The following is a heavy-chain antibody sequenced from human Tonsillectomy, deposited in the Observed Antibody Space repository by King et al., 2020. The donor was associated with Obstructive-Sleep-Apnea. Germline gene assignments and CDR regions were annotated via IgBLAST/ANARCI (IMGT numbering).Heavy chain of an antibody. D-gene: IGHD1-26*01. CDR2: IRYDGSNK. J-gene: IGHJ4*02. V-gene: IGHV3-30*02. CDR1: GFTFSSYG. Sequence: VQLVESGGGVVQPGGSLRLSCAASGFTFSSYGMHWVRQAPGKGLEWVAFIRYDGSNKYYADSVKGRFTISRDNSKNTLYLQMNSLRAEDTAVYYCAKDLGWELLRRADYWGQGTLVTVSS. CDR3: AKDLGWELLRRADY.